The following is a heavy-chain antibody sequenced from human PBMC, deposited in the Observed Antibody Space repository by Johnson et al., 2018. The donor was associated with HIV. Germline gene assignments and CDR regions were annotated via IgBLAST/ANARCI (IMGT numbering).Heavy chain of an antibody. CDR2: IRSKAYDGAT. V-gene: IGHV3-49*03. CDR3: AKDRGTGIARDAFDM. J-gene: IGHJ3*02. Sequence: VQLVESGGGLVQPGGSLRLSCAASGFTFVDYAMSWFRQAPGQGLEWVGFIRSKAYDGATEYAASVKGRFTISRDDSKSIAYLQMNSLTAEDTALYHCAKDRGTGIARDAFDMWGQGTMVTVS. CDR1: GFTFVDYA. D-gene: IGHD6-13*01.